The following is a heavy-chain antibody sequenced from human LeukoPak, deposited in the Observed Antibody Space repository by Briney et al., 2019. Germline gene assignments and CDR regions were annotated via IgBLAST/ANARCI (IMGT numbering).Heavy chain of an antibody. CDR1: GGSISSGSYY. Sequence: PSQTLSLTCTVSGGSISSGSYYWSWIRQPAGKGLEWIGRIYTSGSTNYNPSPKSRVTISVDTSKNQFSLKLSSVTAADTAVYYCARELISGSYYSDWGQGTLVTVSS. V-gene: IGHV4-61*02. D-gene: IGHD3-10*01. J-gene: IGHJ4*02. CDR3: ARELISGSYYSD. CDR2: IYTSGST.